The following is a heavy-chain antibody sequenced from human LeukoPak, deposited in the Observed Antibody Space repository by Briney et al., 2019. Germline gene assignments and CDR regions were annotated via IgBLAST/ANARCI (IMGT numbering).Heavy chain of an antibody. CDR3: AREPSGSYYGGDY. CDR2: IYHSGSGST. CDR1: GGSISSGGHS. J-gene: IGHJ4*02. Sequence: SQTLSLTCTVSGGSISSGGHSWSWIRQPPGTGLEWIGYIYHSGSGSTYYNPSLKSRVTISIDKSKNQFSLKLNSVTAADTAVYYCAREPSGSYYGGDYWGQGTLVTVSS. V-gene: IGHV4-30-2*01. D-gene: IGHD1-26*01.